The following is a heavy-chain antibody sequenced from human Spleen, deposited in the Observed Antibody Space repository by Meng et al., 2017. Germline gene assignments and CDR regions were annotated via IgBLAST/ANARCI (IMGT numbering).Heavy chain of an antibody. Sequence: SETLSLTCTVSDESISSYYWNWIRQPPGKGLEWIGFIYHNGDTNYKPSLKSRVTISVDTSKNQFSLKLVSVTAADTAVYYCARGRRVIHPCYFDNWGQGTLVTVSS. J-gene: IGHJ4*02. CDR1: DESISSYY. CDR2: IYHNGDT. V-gene: IGHV4-59*01. D-gene: IGHD3-10*01. CDR3: ARGRRVIHPCYFDN.